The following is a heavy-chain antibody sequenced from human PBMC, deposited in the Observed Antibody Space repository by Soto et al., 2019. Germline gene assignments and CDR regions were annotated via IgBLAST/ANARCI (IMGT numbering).Heavy chain of an antibody. V-gene: IGHV4-39*01. CDR3: ARQKVSAAEPRGWFDP. CDR1: GGGTRSSSYN. CDR2: IYYSGTT. J-gene: IGHJ5*02. Sequence: SETLSLTCSVSGGGTRSSSYNWGWIRQPPGKELEWIGSIYYSGTTYYNPSLRSRVTISVDTSRNEFSLDLSSVTAADTAVYYCARQKVSAAEPRGWFDPWGQGILVTVSS. D-gene: IGHD6-13*01.